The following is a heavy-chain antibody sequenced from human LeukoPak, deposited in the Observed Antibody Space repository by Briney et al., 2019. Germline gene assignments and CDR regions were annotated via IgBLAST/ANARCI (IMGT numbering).Heavy chain of an antibody. J-gene: IGHJ6*03. D-gene: IGHD3-10*01. CDR2: ISSSSSTI. Sequence: GGSLRLSCAASGFTFSSYSMNWVRQAPGKGLEWVSYISSSSSTIYYADSVKGRFTISRDNAENSLYLQMNSLRAEGTAVYYCARTVLLWFGELSYYMDVWGKGTTVTVSS. V-gene: IGHV3-48*04. CDR3: ARTVLLWFGELSYYMDV. CDR1: GFTFSSYS.